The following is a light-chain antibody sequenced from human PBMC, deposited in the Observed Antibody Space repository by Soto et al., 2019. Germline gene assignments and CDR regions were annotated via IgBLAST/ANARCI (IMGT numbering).Light chain of an antibody. V-gene: IGKV4-1*01. CDR2: WAS. J-gene: IGKJ1*01. CDR1: QSVLSYPENKNY. CDR3: QQYYSYPRT. Sequence: DIVVTESPDSLAVSLGERATIRCRSSQSVLSYPENKNYFGWYQQKPGQPPRLLFYWASTRASGVPDRFTGSGSGTDFTLTISSLQAEDVAIYYCQQYYSYPRTFGQGTRVDIK.